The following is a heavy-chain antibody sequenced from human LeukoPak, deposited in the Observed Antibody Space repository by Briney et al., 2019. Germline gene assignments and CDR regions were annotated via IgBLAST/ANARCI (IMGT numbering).Heavy chain of an antibody. J-gene: IGHJ4*02. V-gene: IGHV2-5*02. Sequence: SGPTLVNPRQTLTLTCTFSGISLSTDGVGVGWIRQPPGKALEWLALLYWDDDERYSPSLKTRLTITKDTAKNQVVLRMTNVDPVDTATYYCARSLRRSPNYCGGSCYYFDYWGQGTLVTVSS. CDR1: GISLSTDGVG. D-gene: IGHD2-15*01. CDR2: LYWDDDE. CDR3: ARSLRRSPNYCGGSCYYFDY.